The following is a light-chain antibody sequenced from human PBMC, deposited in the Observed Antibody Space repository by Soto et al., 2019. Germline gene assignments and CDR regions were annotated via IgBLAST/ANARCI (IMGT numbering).Light chain of an antibody. Sequence: LTQAPATWSLPLGQRPTLSWRASQSVSSYLAWYQQQTGQAPRLLLYDASNRATGIPARFSGSGSERDFTLPISSLEPEDFAGYYCQQRNNWPPGLTFGGGTKVDIK. J-gene: IGKJ4*01. CDR1: QSVSSY. CDR2: DAS. CDR3: QQRNNWPPGLT. V-gene: IGKV3-11*02.